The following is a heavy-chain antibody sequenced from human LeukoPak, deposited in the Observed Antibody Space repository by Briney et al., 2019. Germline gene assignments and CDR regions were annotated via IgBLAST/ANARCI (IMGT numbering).Heavy chain of an antibody. V-gene: IGHV3-74*01. D-gene: IGHD2-15*01. J-gene: IGHJ4*02. CDR1: GFSFSTYW. CDR3: ARGTVVAPGVDC. Sequence: GGSLRPSCAASGFSFSTYWMHWVRQAPGEGLVWVARINTDGSTTNFADPVRGRFTISRDNAKNTLYLQMNSLRAEDTAVYYCARGTVVAPGVDCWGQGTLVTVSS. CDR2: INTDGSTT.